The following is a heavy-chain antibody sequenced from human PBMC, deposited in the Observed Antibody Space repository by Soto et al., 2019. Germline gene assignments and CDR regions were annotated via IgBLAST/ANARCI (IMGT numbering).Heavy chain of an antibody. V-gene: IGHV3-9*01. CDR3: AKDIREYSSGWTYFDY. Sequence: GGSLRLSCAASGFTFHDYAMHWVRQGQGKGLEWVSGITWNSGSIDYADSVKGRFTISRDNAKNSLYLQMNSPRPEDTALYYCAKDIREYSSGWTYFDYWGHGTLVTVSS. J-gene: IGHJ4*01. CDR1: GFTFHDYA. D-gene: IGHD6-19*01. CDR2: ITWNSGSI.